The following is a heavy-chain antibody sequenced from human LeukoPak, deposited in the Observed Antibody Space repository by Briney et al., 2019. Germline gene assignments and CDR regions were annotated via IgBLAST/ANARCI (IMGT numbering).Heavy chain of an antibody. Sequence: PSETLSLTCAVYGGSFSGYYWSWIGQPPGKGVEGIGEINHRGSTNNNPSLTSRGTISVDTSKNKFSLKLSSVTAADTAVYYCARGRAYYYMDVWGKGTTVTVSS. V-gene: IGHV4-34*04. CDR2: INHRGST. CDR3: ARGRAYYYMDV. D-gene: IGHD3-10*01. CDR1: GGSFSGYY. J-gene: IGHJ6*03.